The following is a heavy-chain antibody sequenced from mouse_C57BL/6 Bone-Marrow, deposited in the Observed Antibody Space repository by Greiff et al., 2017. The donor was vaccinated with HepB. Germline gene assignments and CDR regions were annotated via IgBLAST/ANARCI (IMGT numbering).Heavy chain of an antibody. J-gene: IGHJ3*01. CDR3: ARRGYDDGVPY. CDR1: GYTFTSYW. CDR2: IHPNSGST. D-gene: IGHD2-2*01. Sequence: QVQLQQSGAELVKPGASVKLSCKASGYTFTSYWMHWVKQRPGQGLEWIGMIHPNSGSTNYNEKFKSKATLTVDKSSSTAYMQLSSLTSEDSAVYYCARRGYDDGVPYWGQGTLVTVSA. V-gene: IGHV1-64*01.